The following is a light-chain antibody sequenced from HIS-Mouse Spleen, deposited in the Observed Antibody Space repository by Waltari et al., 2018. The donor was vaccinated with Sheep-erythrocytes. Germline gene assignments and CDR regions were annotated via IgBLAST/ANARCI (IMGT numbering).Light chain of an antibody. J-gene: IGLJ2*01. CDR2: QDS. V-gene: IGLV3-1*01. CDR3: QAWDSSTAWNVV. CDR1: KLGDKY. Sequence: SYELTQPPSVSVSPGQTASITCSGDKLGDKYACWYQQKPGQSPVLVIYQDSKRPSGIPERFSGSNSGNTATLTISGTQAMDAADDYCQAWDSSTAWNVVFGGGTKLTVL.